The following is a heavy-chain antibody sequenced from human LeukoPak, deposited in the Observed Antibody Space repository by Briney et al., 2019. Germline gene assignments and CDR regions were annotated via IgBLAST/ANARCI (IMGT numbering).Heavy chain of an antibody. CDR1: EFIFSSYS. CDR3: AKYRVGPTSEFDF. J-gene: IGHJ4*02. CDR2: ISSSSSTI. V-gene: IGHV3-48*01. Sequence: PGGSLRLSCAASEFIFSSYSMNWVRQTPGKGLEWVAYISSSSSTIYYADSVKGRFTISSDNSKNTLYLQMNSLRAEDTAVYYCAKYRVGPTSEFDFWGQGTLVTVSS. D-gene: IGHD1-26*01.